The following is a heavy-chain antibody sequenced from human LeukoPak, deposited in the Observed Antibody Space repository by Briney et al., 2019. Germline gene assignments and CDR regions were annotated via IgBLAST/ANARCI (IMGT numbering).Heavy chain of an antibody. CDR2: IHSDGSST. Sequence: SGGSLRLSCAASGFTFSNYWMHWVRQAPGKGLVWVSRIHSDGSSTSYADSVKGRFTMSRDNAKNTLFLQMNSLRAEDTAVYYCAREKIVVVVAATPLDYWGQGTLVTVSS. V-gene: IGHV3-74*01. CDR3: AREKIVVVVAATPLDY. J-gene: IGHJ4*02. D-gene: IGHD2-15*01. CDR1: GFTFSNYW.